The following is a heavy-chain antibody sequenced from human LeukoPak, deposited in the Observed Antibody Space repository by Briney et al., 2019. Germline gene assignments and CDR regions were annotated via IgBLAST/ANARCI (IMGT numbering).Heavy chain of an antibody. D-gene: IGHD6-19*01. CDR3: ARAVSGRFDY. V-gene: IGHV4-59*08. CDR1: GGSMSPYH. Sequence: SETLSLTCTVSGGSMSPYHWCWIRQPPGKGLEWTGYIYYSGSTNYNPSLNSRVTISVDTSKNQFSLRLSSVTAADTAIYYCARAVSGRFDYWGQGTLVTVSS. J-gene: IGHJ4*02. CDR2: IYYSGST.